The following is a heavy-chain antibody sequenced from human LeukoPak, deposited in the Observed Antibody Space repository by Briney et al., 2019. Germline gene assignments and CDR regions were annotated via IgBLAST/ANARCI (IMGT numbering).Heavy chain of an antibody. D-gene: IGHD4-17*01. CDR1: GYTFTGYY. CDR3: ARAHDYGDYACMDV. Sequence: ASVKVSCKASGYTFTGYYTHWVRQAPGQGLEWMGRINPNSGGTNYAQKFQGRVTMTRDTSISTAYMELSRLRSDDTAVYYCARAHDYGDYACMDVWGKGTTVTVSS. CDR2: INPNSGGT. V-gene: IGHV1-2*06. J-gene: IGHJ6*03.